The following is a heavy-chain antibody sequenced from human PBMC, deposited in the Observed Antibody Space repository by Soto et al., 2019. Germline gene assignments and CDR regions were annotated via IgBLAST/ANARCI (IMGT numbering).Heavy chain of an antibody. CDR1: GFTFSSYA. J-gene: IGHJ3*02. V-gene: IGHV3-23*01. CDR3: AKVITMIVVAPDAFDI. Sequence: AGGSLRLSCAASGFTFSSYAMSWVRQAPGKGLEWVSAISGSGGSTYYADSVKGRFTISRDNSKNTLYLQMNSLRAEDTAVYYCAKVITMIVVAPDAFDIWGQGTMVTVSS. CDR2: ISGSGGST. D-gene: IGHD3-22*01.